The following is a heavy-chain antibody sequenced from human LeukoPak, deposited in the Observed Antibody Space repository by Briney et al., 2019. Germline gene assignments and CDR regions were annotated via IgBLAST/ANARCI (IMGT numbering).Heavy chain of an antibody. V-gene: IGHV3-30*02. CDR3: AKDLRIVSIAAAGHFDF. CDR2: IRYDGSNK. J-gene: IGHJ4*02. D-gene: IGHD6-13*01. CDR1: GFTFSSYA. Sequence: GGSLRLSCAASGFTFSSYAMHWVRQAPRKGLEWVEFIRYDGSNKYYADSVKGRFTISRDNSKNTLYLQMNSLRAEDTAVYYCAKDLRIVSIAAAGHFDFWGQGTLVAVSS.